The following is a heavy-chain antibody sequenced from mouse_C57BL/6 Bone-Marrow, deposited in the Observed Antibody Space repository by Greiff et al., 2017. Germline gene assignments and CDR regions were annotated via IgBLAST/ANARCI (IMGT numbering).Heavy chain of an antibody. CDR3: TTLYDGY. D-gene: IGHD2-3*01. Sequence: VHLVESGAELVRPGASVKLSCTASGFNIKDDYMHWVKQRPEQGLEWIGWIDPENGDTEYASKFQGKATITADTSSNTAYLQLSSLTSEDTAVYYCTTLYDGYWGQGTTLTVAS. J-gene: IGHJ2*01. CDR1: GFNIKDDY. CDR2: IDPENGDT. V-gene: IGHV14-4*01.